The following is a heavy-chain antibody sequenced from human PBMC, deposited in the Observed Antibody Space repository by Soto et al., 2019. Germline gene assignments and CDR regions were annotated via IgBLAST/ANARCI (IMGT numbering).Heavy chain of an antibody. Sequence: SETQSLTCSVSGGSISGSSYYWGWIRQPPGKGLEWIGSIYYSGSTYYSPSLKSRVTVSVDTAKNQFSLNLSSVTAADTAVYDCASNSYRTWGQG. V-gene: IGHV4-39*01. CDR2: IYYSGST. D-gene: IGHD2-21*01. CDR3: ASNSYRT. CDR1: GGSISGSSYY. J-gene: IGHJ1*01.